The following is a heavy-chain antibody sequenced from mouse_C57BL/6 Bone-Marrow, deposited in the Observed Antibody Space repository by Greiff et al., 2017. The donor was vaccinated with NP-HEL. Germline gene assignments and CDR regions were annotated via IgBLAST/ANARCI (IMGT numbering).Heavy chain of an antibody. Sequence: EVQLQESGPELVKPGASVKMSCKASGYTFTDYNMHWVKQSHGKSLEWIGYINPNNGGTSYNQKFKGKATLTVNKSSSTAYMELRSLTSEDSAVYYCAREGYYWYFDVWGTGTTVTVSS. CDR3: AREGYYWYFDV. J-gene: IGHJ1*03. CDR1: GYTFTDYN. D-gene: IGHD2-2*01. V-gene: IGHV1-22*01. CDR2: INPNNGGT.